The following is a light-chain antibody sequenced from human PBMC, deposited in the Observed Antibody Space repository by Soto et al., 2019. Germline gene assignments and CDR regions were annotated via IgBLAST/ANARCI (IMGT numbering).Light chain of an antibody. Sequence: QSVLTQPASVSGSPGQSITISCTGTSSDVGGYNYVSWYQHHPGKAPKLMIYEVSNRPSGVSNRFSGSKSGNTASLTISGLQADDEADYYCSSYTSSTTPYVFGTGTKV. CDR2: EVS. CDR3: SSYTSSTTPYV. CDR1: SSDVGGYNY. J-gene: IGLJ1*01. V-gene: IGLV2-14*01.